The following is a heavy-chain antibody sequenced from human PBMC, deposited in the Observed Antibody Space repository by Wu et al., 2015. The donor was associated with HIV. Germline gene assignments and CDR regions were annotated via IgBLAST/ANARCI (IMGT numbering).Heavy chain of an antibody. CDR2: MNPNSGNT. J-gene: IGHJ6*02. CDR3: TRVIHRRITTAGPDYYYYAMDV. Sequence: QVQLVQSGAEVKQPGASVKVSCKASGYTLTSYDINWVRQVTGQGLEWMGWMNPNSGNTGYAQNFQGRVTMTRNTSISTAYMDLSSLTSEDTAVYFCTRVIHRRITTAGPDYYYYAMDVWGQGTTVTVSS. V-gene: IGHV1-8*01. D-gene: IGHD6-13*01. CDR1: GYTLTSYD.